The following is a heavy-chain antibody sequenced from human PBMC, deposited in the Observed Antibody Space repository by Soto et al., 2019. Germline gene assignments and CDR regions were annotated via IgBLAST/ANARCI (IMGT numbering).Heavy chain of an antibody. V-gene: IGHV4-59*01. J-gene: IGHJ3*02. Sequence: QVQLQESGPGLVKPSETLSLTCTVSGGSISSYYWSWIRQPPGKGLECIGYGYYSGSTNYSPSLQRRVTISIDTSKNQFSLRLSSVTAADTAVYYCARVRAYPPDAFDIWGQGTMVTVSS. CDR2: GYYSGST. CDR3: ARVRAYPPDAFDI. CDR1: GGSISSYY. D-gene: IGHD3-16*01.